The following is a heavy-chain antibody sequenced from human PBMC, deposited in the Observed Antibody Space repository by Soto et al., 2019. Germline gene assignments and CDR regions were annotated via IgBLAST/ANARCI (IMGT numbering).Heavy chain of an antibody. CDR1: GYTFINYW. CDR3: ARQGTFDRTDHYYFY. Sequence: GESLKISCKGSGYTFINYWIAWVRQMPGKGLEWMGIIYPGDSDTRYSPSFQGQVTISADKSINTAYLQWTSLKASDTAIYYCARQGTFDRTDHYYFYWGQGTLVTVSS. D-gene: IGHD3-22*01. CDR2: IYPGDSDT. V-gene: IGHV5-51*01. J-gene: IGHJ4*02.